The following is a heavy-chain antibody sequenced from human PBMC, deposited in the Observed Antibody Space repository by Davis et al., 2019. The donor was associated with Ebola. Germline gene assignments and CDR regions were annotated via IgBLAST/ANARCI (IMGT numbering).Heavy chain of an antibody. CDR3: ARSVRGYSGYGPRAGAFDI. CDR2: IIPIFGTA. J-gene: IGHJ3*02. V-gene: IGHV1-69*13. Sequence: SVKVSCKASGGTFSSYAISWVRQAPGQGLEWMGGIIPIFGTANYAQKFQGRVTITADESTSTAYMELSSLRSEDTAVYYCARSVRGYSGYGPRAGAFDIWGQGTMVTVSS. D-gene: IGHD5-12*01. CDR1: GGTFSSYA.